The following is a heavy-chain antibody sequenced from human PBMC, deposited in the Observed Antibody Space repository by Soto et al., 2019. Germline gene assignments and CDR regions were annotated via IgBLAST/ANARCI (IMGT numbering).Heavy chain of an antibody. CDR3: AKGGHQSFFDY. CDR1: GLTFRNYA. V-gene: IGHV3-23*01. D-gene: IGHD2-2*01. J-gene: IGHJ4*02. CDR2: VSGNGGET. Sequence: EVQLLESGGGLVQPGGSLRLSCAASGLTFRNYAMTWVRQAPGKGPEWVSTVSGNGGETFYADSVKGRFTISRDNSKDTFYLIMRSLRVEDTAVYYSAKGGHQSFFDYWGQGTPVAVSS.